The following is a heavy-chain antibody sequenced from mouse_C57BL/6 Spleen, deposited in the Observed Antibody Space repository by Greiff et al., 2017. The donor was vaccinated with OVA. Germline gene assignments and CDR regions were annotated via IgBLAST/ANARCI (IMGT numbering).Heavy chain of an antibody. CDR3: ASGSSSFDY. J-gene: IGHJ2*01. CDR1: GYTFTSYW. D-gene: IGHD1-1*01. CDR2: IHPNSGST. Sequence: QVQLQQPGAELVKPGASVKLSCKASGYTFTSYWMHWVKQRPGQGLEWIGMIHPNSGSTNYNEKFKSKATLTVDKSSSTAYMQRSSLTSEDSAVYYCASGSSSFDYWGQGTTLTVSS. V-gene: IGHV1-64*01.